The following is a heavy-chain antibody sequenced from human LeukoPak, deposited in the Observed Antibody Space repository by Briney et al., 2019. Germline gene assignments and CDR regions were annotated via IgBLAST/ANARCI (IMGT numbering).Heavy chain of an antibody. V-gene: IGHV3-74*01. J-gene: IGHJ4*02. Sequence: GGSLRLSCAASGLTITNYYMHWVRQAPGKGPVWVSRISSDGSSTRYADSVKGRFTISRDNAKNTLYLQMNSLRAEDTAVYYCAKKDDLDYWGQGTLVTVSS. D-gene: IGHD2-15*01. CDR3: AKKDDLDY. CDR2: ISSDGSST. CDR1: GLTITNYY.